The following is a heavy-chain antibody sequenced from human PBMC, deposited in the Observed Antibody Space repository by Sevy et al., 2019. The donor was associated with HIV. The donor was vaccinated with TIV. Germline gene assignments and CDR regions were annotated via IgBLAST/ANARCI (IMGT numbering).Heavy chain of an antibody. CDR3: ARAGFGELLRDYFDY. Sequence: GGSLRLSCAASGFTFSSYWMSWVRQAPGKRLEWVANIKQDGSEKYYVDSVKGRFTISRDNAKNSLYLQMNSLRAEDTAVYYCARAGFGELLRDYFDYWGQGTLVTVSS. CDR1: GFTFSSYW. D-gene: IGHD3-10*01. J-gene: IGHJ4*02. V-gene: IGHV3-7*01. CDR2: IKQDGSEK.